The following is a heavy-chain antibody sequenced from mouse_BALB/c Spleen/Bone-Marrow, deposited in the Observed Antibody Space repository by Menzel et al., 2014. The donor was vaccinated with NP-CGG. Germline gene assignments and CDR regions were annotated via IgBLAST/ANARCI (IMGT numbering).Heavy chain of an antibody. V-gene: IGHV1S126*01. Sequence: VKLVESGPQLVRPGASVKISCKASGNSFTSYWMHWVKQRPGQGLEWIGMIDPSDSETRLNQKFKDRATLTVDKSSSTAYMQLSSPTSEDSAVYYCASPSDGNPFAYWGQGTLVTVSA. CDR1: GNSFTSYW. CDR2: IDPSDSET. J-gene: IGHJ3*01. D-gene: IGHD2-1*01. CDR3: ASPSDGNPFAY.